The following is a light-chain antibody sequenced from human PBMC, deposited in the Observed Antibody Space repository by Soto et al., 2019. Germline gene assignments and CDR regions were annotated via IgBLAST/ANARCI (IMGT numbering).Light chain of an antibody. CDR1: QSVSSN. V-gene: IGKV3-15*01. CDR2: GAS. J-gene: IGKJ2*01. Sequence: EIVMTQSPATLSVSPGERVTLSCRASQSVSSNIAWYQRKPGQTPRLVIYGASTRATGVPARFSGSGSGTEFTLTISSLQSEDFAVYLCQHYNDWPYTFGRGTKVDIK. CDR3: QHYNDWPYT.